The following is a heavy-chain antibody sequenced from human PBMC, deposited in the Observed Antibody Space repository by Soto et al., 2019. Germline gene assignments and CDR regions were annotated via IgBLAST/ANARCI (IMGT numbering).Heavy chain of an antibody. V-gene: IGHV3-23*01. CDR3: ARGLLTSAAGTSWYYYMDV. CDR1: GFTFSSYA. Sequence: EVQLLESGGGLVQPGGSLRLSCAASGFTFSSYAMSWVRQAPGKGLEWVSAISGSGGSTYYADSVKGRFTISRDNSKNTLYLQMNSLRAEDTAVYYCARGLLTSAAGTSWYYYMDVWGKGTTVTVSS. CDR2: ISGSGGST. D-gene: IGHD6-13*01. J-gene: IGHJ6*03.